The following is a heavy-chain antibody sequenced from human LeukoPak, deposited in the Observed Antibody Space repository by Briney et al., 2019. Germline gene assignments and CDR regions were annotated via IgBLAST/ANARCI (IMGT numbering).Heavy chain of an antibody. D-gene: IGHD2-21*02. J-gene: IGHJ6*02. CDR3: AKDMALILVTDNGMDV. Sequence: GRSLSLSCAASGFTFSIYGMHWVRQAPGKGLEWVAVISYDGTNKYYADSVRGRFTNSRDNSKNTLDLQMNRLRPEDTAVYYCAKDMALILVTDNGMDVWGQGTTVTVSS. CDR1: GFTFSIYG. V-gene: IGHV3-30*18. CDR2: ISYDGTNK.